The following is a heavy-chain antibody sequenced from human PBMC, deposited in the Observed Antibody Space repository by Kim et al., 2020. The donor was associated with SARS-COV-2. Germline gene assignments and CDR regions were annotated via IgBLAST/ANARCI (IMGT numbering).Heavy chain of an antibody. D-gene: IGHD6-19*01. Sequence: YADSVKCRFTISRDNAKSTLYLQMNSLRAEDTAVYYCAKRDSTGSYYFDCWGQGTLVTVSS. J-gene: IGHJ4*02. CDR3: AKRDSTGSYYFDC. V-gene: IGHV3-23*01.